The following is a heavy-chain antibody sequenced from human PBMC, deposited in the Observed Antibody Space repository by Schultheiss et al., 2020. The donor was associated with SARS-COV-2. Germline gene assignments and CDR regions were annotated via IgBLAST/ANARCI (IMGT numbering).Heavy chain of an antibody. CDR1: GFTFSSYS. J-gene: IGHJ4*02. D-gene: IGHD3-10*01. CDR2: ISGSGGST. Sequence: GGSLRLSCAASGFTFSSYSMNWVRQAPGKGLVWVSAISGSGGSTYYADSVKGRFTISRDNAKNSLYLQMNGLRVDDTAVYYCARDEAFGSGSHFDYWGQGALVTVSS. CDR3: ARDEAFGSGSHFDY. V-gene: IGHV3-21*01.